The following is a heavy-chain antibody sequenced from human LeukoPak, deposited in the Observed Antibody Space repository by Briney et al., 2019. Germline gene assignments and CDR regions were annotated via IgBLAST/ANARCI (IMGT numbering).Heavy chain of an antibody. J-gene: IGHJ4*02. CDR1: GGTFSSYA. CDR3: ARDGSDPYYYDSSGYYY. CDR2: IIPILGIA. Sequence: SVKVSCKASGGTFSSYAISWVRQAPGQGLEWMGRIIPILGIANYAQKFQGRVTTTADKSTSTAYMELSSLRSEDTAVYYCARDGSDPYYYDSSGYYYWGQGTLVTVSS. D-gene: IGHD3-22*01. V-gene: IGHV1-69*04.